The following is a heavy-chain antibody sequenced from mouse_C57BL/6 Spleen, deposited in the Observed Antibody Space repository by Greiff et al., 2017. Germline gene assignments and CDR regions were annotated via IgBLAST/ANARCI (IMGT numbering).Heavy chain of an antibody. CDR2: IYPGSGST. CDR3: ARRAGGSSCDY. Sequence: QVQLQPGAELVKPGASVKMSCKASGYTFTSYWITWVKQRPGQGLEWIGDIYPGSGSTNYNEKFKSKATLTVDTSSSTAYMQLSSLTSEDSAVYYCARRAGGSSCDYWGQGTTLTVSS. J-gene: IGHJ2*01. D-gene: IGHD1-1*01. CDR1: GYTFTSYW. V-gene: IGHV1-55*01.